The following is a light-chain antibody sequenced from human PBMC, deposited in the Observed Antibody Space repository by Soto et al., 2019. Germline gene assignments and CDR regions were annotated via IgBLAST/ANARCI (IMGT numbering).Light chain of an antibody. J-gene: IGKJ1*01. CDR3: QQYNSYPRT. Sequence: DIQTTQYHSTLSASVGDRVTITCRASQSISSWLAWYQQKPGKAPKLLIYDASSLESGVPSRVSCSGSGTEFTLTISSLQPEDVATYYCQQYNSYPRTCGQETKVDVK. V-gene: IGKV1-5*01. CDR1: QSISSW. CDR2: DAS.